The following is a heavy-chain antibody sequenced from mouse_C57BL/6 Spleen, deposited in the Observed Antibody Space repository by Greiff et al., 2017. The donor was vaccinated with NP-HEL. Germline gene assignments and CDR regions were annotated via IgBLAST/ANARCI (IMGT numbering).Heavy chain of an antibody. V-gene: IGHV3-6*01. Sequence: EVQLQESGPGLVKPSQSLSLTCSVTGYSITSGYYWNWIRQFPENKLEWMGYISYDGSNNYNPSLKNRISITRDTSKNQSFLKLNSVTTEDTATYYCAYTYGSSPYYAMDYWGQGTSVTVSS. CDR2: ISYDGSN. D-gene: IGHD1-1*01. J-gene: IGHJ4*01. CDR3: AYTYGSSPYYAMDY. CDR1: GYSITSGYY.